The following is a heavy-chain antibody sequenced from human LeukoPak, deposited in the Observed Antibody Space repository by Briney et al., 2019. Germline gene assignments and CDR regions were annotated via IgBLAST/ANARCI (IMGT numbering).Heavy chain of an antibody. CDR3: ARVKAPIYDSSGYYYLDY. J-gene: IGHJ4*02. D-gene: IGHD3-22*01. V-gene: IGHV4-39*06. Sequence: TSETLSLTCTVPGGSISSNSNYWGWIRQPPGKGLKWIGSIDYSGSTYYNPSLKSRVTISVDTSKNQFTLKLSSVTAADTAVYYCARVKAPIYDSSGYYYLDYWGQGTLVTVSS. CDR2: IDYSGST. CDR1: GGSISSNSNY.